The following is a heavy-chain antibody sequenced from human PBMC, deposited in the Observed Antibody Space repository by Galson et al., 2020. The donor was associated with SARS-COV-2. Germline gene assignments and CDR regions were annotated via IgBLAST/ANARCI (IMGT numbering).Heavy chain of an antibody. D-gene: IGHD2-2*01. J-gene: IGHJ6*02. CDR2: ISGIEGRT. CDR1: GFTLSTFA. CDR3: VNTTLSDPPYYYYGGVEV. Sequence: TGGSLRLPCAASGFTLSTFAMSWVLQAPGKGLECVSCISGIEGRTYYADSVKGRLTISRDDSNNTVYLQMDSLRDEDRAVYYCVNTTLSDPPYYYYGGVEVWGQGTTVNVSS. V-gene: IGHV3-23*01.